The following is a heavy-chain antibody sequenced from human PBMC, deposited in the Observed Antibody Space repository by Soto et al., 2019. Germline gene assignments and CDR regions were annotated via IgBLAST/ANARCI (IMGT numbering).Heavy chain of an antibody. Sequence: EVQLVGSGGGLVQPGGALRLSCAASGFTFSSYWMRWVRQNPGKGLVWVSRVNGDGSSTSYSDSVKGRFTISRDNAKNTLYLQMNSLRADDTAVYYCARVGYCDYHFDYWGQGALVTVSS. V-gene: IGHV3-74*01. CDR1: GFTFSSYW. J-gene: IGHJ4*02. CDR2: VNGDGSST. CDR3: ARVGYCDYHFDY. D-gene: IGHD4-17*01.